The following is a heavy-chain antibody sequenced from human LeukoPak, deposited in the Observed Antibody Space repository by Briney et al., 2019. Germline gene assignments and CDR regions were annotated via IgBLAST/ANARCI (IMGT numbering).Heavy chain of an antibody. Sequence: GGSLRLSCAASGCIFSDYWMHWVRQTPGKGLVWVSRIRSDGADIQYADSVRGRFTISRDNAKSTLYLQMNSLRTEDTAVYFCVRNMVRGIVYFDSWGQGTLVTVSS. CDR3: VRNMVRGIVYFDS. CDR2: IRSDGADI. J-gene: IGHJ4*02. D-gene: IGHD3-10*01. V-gene: IGHV3-74*03. CDR1: GCIFSDYW.